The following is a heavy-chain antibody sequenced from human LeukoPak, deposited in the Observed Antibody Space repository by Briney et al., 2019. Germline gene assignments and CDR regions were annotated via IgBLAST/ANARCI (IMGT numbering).Heavy chain of an antibody. J-gene: IGHJ4*02. CDR1: GYSFISYS. CDR3: GREPRYRPIDY. V-gene: IGHV1-18*01. D-gene: IGHD3-9*01. Sequence: ASVRVSCTASGYSFISYSLTWVRQAPGQGLEWMGWISPYSGNTNYAENFQDRVTLTTDTSTGTAYMELRSLRSDDTAVYYCGREPRYRPIDYWGQGTLVTVSS. CDR2: ISPYSGNT.